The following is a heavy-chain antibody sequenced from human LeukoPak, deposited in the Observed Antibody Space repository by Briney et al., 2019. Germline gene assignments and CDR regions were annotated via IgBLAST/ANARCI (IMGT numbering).Heavy chain of an antibody. CDR2: MNPNSGNT. J-gene: IGHJ4*02. CDR3: AKDYDFWSGYCDY. CDR1: GYTFTSYD. D-gene: IGHD3-3*01. Sequence: ASVKVSCKASGYTFTSYDINWVRQATGQGLEWMGWMNPNSGNTGYAQKFQGRVTMTRNTSISTAYMELSSLRAEDTAVYYCAKDYDFWSGYCDYWGQGTLVTVSS. V-gene: IGHV1-8*01.